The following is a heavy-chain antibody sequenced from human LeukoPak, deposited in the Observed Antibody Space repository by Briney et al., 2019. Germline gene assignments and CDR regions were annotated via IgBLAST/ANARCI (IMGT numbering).Heavy chain of an antibody. Sequence: PGGSLRLSCAASGFTFSSYAMNWVRQAPGKGLEWVGRIKSKTDGGTTDYAAPVKGRFTISRDDSKNTLYLQMNSLKTEDTAVYYCTTEIRITIFGVVTPWGQGTLVTVSS. D-gene: IGHD3-3*01. V-gene: IGHV3-15*07. CDR2: IKSKTDGGTT. CDR3: TTEIRITIFGVVTP. CDR1: GFTFSSYA. J-gene: IGHJ5*02.